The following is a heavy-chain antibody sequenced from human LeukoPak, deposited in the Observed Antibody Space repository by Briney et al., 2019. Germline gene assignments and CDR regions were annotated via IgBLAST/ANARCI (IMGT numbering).Heavy chain of an antibody. J-gene: IGHJ5*02. D-gene: IGHD4-17*01. Sequence: SETLSLTCTVSGGSISSGGYSWSWIRQPPGKGLEWIGYIYHSGSTYYNPSLKSRVTISVDRSKNQFSLKLSSVTAADTAVYYCAREYGDYGGSWFDPWGQGTLVTVSS. V-gene: IGHV4-30-2*01. CDR3: AREYGDYGGSWFDP. CDR1: GGSISSGGYS. CDR2: IYHSGST.